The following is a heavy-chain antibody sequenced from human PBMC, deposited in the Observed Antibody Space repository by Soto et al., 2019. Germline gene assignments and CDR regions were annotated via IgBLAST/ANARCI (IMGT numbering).Heavy chain of an antibody. CDR1: GGSISSYY. Sequence: SETLSLTCTVSGGSISSYYWIWIRQPPGKGLEWIGYIYYSGSTNYNPSLKSRVTISVDTSKNQFSLKLSSVTAADTAVYYCAREGLTGTIGLYYYYGMDVWGQGTTVTVSS. CDR3: AREGLTGTIGLYYYYGMDV. CDR2: IYYSGST. V-gene: IGHV4-59*01. J-gene: IGHJ6*02. D-gene: IGHD1-7*01.